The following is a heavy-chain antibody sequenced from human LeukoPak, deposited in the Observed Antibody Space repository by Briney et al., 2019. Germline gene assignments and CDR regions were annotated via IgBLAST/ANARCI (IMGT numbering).Heavy chain of an antibody. CDR1: GFTFSSYS. J-gene: IGHJ3*02. V-gene: IGHV3-21*01. D-gene: IGHD6-13*01. Sequence: GGSLRLSCAASGFTFSSYSMNWVRQAPGKGLEWVSSISSGSSYIYYADSVKGRFTISRDNAKNSLYLQMNSLRAEDTAVYYCARDLQQLSLNAFDIWGQGTMVTVSS. CDR2: ISSGSSYI. CDR3: ARDLQQLSLNAFDI.